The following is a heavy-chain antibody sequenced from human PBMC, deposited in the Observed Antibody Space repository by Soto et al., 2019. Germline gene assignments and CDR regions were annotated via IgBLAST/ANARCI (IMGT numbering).Heavy chain of an antibody. J-gene: IGHJ6*02. Sequence: ASVKVSCKASGYTFTGYYMHWVRQAPGQGLEWMGWINPNSGGTNYAQKFQGWVTMTRDTSISTAYMELSRLRSDDTAVYYCARGPLLWFGELLGYYYGMDVWGQGTTVTVSS. CDR3: ARGPLLWFGELLGYYYGMDV. V-gene: IGHV1-2*04. CDR2: INPNSGGT. D-gene: IGHD3-10*01. CDR1: GYTFTGYY.